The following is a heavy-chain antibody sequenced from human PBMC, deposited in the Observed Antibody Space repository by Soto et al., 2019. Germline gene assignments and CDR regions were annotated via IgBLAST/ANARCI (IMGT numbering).Heavy chain of an antibody. Sequence: SETLSLTCAVSGGSISSSNWWSWVRQPPGKGLEWIGEIYHSGSTNYNPSLKSRVTISVDKSKNQFSLKLSSVTAADTAVYYCAREAGRSSSSWNYFDYWGQGTRVTVSS. V-gene: IGHV4-4*02. J-gene: IGHJ4*02. CDR1: GGSISSSNW. CDR2: IYHSGST. CDR3: AREAGRSSSSWNYFDY. D-gene: IGHD6-6*01.